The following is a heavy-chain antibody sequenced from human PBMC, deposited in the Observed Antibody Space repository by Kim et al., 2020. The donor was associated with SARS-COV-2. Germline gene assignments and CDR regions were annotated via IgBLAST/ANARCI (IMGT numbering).Heavy chain of an antibody. Sequence: GGSLRLSCAASGFTFSSYGMHWVRQAPGKGLEWVAVIWYDGSNKYYADSVKGRFTISRDNSKNTLYLQMNSLRAEDTAVYYCAREGQITFGGVIDNWGQGTLVTVSS. CDR1: GFTFSSYG. CDR2: IWYDGSNK. J-gene: IGHJ4*02. CDR3: AREGQITFGGVIDN. D-gene: IGHD3-16*02. V-gene: IGHV3-33*01.